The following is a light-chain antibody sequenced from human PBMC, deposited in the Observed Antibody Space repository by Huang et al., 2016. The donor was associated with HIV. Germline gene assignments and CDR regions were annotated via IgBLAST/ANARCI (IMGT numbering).Light chain of an antibody. CDR3: QQRSNWPPLFT. CDR1: QSVSSY. CDR2: DAS. V-gene: IGKV3-11*01. J-gene: IGKJ3*01. Sequence: EIVLTQSPATLSLSPGERATLSCRASQSVSSYLACYQQKPCQAPRLLIYDASTGATGIPARFSGSGSGTDFTLTISSLEPEDFAVYYCQQRSNWPPLFTFGPGTKVDIK.